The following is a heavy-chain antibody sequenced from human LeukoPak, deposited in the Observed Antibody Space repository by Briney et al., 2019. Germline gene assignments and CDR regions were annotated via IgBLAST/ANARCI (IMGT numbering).Heavy chain of an antibody. CDR1: GFTFSSYA. CDR2: ISGDATIT. V-gene: IGHV3-23*01. Sequence: GGSLRLSCAASGFTFSSYAMSWVRQAPGKGLEWVSAISGDATITFYADSVKGRFSISRDNSWNTLYLQMNSLRAEDTAVYYCVKTDYSTGPYDHWGQGTLVTVSS. D-gene: IGHD4-4*01. CDR3: VKTDYSTGPYDH. J-gene: IGHJ4*02.